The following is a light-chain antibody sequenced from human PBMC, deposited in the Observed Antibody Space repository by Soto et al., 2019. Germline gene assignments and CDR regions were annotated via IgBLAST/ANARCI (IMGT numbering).Light chain of an antibody. CDR1: NSDIGLYDY. Sequence: QSVLTQPASVSGSPGQSITISCTGTNSDIGLYDYVSWYQQHPGEVPKLMIYEVTNRPAGVSNRFSGSESGNTASLTISGLQAEDEADYYCNSYTSSNTYVFGTGTKVTVL. CDR3: NSYTSSNTYV. J-gene: IGLJ1*01. V-gene: IGLV2-14*03. CDR2: EVT.